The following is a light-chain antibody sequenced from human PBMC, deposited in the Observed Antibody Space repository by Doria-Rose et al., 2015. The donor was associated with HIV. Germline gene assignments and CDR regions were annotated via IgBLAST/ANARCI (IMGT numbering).Light chain of an antibody. V-gene: IGKV3-20*01. CDR1: QSFSGTY. J-gene: IGKJ1*01. CDR3: HQYGTSWT. CDR2: DGS. Sequence: DIVMTQSSGTLSLSPGERATLSCRASQSFSGTYLAWYQQKPGQAPSLLIYDGSTRATGIPDRFSASGSGTDLTLTINRLEPEDFALYYCHQYGTSWTFGQGTKVEI.